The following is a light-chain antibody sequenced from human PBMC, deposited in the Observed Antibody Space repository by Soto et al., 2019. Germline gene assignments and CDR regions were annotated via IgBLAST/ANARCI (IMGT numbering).Light chain of an antibody. CDR3: QQYGSSPPLT. Sequence: EIVLTQSPGTLSLSPGERATLSCGASQSTSSIYLAWYQQKPGQAPRLLIYDASSRATGIPDRFSGSGSGTDFTLTISRLEPEDFAVYYCQQYGSSPPLTFGGGTKVEIK. CDR2: DAS. CDR1: QSTSSIY. J-gene: IGKJ4*01. V-gene: IGKV3-20*01.